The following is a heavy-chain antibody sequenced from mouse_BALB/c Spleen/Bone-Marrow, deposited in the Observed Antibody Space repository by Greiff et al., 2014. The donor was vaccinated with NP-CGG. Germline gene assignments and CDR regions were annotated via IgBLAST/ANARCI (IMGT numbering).Heavy chain of an antibody. Sequence: QVQLKESAAELARPGASVKMSCKTSGYTFTYYTMHWVKQRPGQGLEWIGHINPSSGYTDYNQKFKDKTTLTTDKSSSTAYLRLSSLTSEDSAVYYCVRENYDYDGDAMDYWGQGTSVTVSS. CDR2: INPSSGYT. CDR3: VRENYDYDGDAMDY. D-gene: IGHD2-4*01. V-gene: IGHV1-4*02. J-gene: IGHJ4*01. CDR1: GYTFTYYT.